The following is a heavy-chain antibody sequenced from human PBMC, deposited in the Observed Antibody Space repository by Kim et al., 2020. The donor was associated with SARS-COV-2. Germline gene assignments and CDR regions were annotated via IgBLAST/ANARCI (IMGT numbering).Heavy chain of an antibody. D-gene: IGHD3-10*01. CDR2: IYKNGTT. V-gene: IGHV3-53*01. Sequence: GGSLRLSCAASGFTVSTNYLTWVRQAPGRGLEWVSSIYKNGTTSTLDSVKGRFSFSRDNSKNKVFLQMNSLRADDTAVYYCATQGYWSGSYFWG. J-gene: IGHJ6*01. CDR3: ATQGYWSGSYF. CDR1: GFTVSTNY.